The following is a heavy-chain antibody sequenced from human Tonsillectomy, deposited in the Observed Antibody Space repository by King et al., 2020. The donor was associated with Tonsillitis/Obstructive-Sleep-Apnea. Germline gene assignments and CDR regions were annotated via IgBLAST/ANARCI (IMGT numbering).Heavy chain of an antibody. CDR1: GGSISSYY. Sequence: VQLQESGPGLVKPSETLSLTCTISGGSISSYYWSWIRQPPGKGLEWIGYVYYSGSTDYNPSLKSRVTISVDTSKNQFSLKLSSVTAADTAVYYCARENQVGDSSRYYLDYWGQGTLVTVSS. V-gene: IGHV4-59*01. CDR3: ARENQVGDSSRYYLDY. J-gene: IGHJ4*02. CDR2: VYYSGST. D-gene: IGHD3-22*01.